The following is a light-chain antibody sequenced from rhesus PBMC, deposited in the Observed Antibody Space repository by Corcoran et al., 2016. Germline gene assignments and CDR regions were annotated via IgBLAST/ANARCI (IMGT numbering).Light chain of an antibody. CDR1: QGITND. J-gene: IGKJ1*01. V-gene: IGKV1-33*02. CDR3: QHYYSTPGT. CDR2: GAS. Sequence: DIQMTQSPSSLSASVGDRVTITCRARQGITNDLAWYQQKPGETPKLLIYGASSLQSGLPYRFSGSGSGTDFTLTISSLQPEDFATYYCQHYYSTPGTFGQGTKVEIK.